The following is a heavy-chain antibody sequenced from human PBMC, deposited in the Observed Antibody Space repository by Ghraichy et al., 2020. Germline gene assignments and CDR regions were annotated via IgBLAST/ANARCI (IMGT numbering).Heavy chain of an antibody. J-gene: IGHJ5*02. V-gene: IGHV1-69*04. Sequence: SVKVSCKASGGTFSSYAISWVRQAPGQGLEWMGRIIPILGIANYAQKFQGRVTITADKSTSTAYMELSSLRSEDTAVYYCAGDEEQQMNSPGWFDPWGQGTLVTVSS. CDR3: AGDEEQQMNSPGWFDP. D-gene: IGHD1/OR15-1a*01. CDR1: GGTFSSYA. CDR2: IIPILGIA.